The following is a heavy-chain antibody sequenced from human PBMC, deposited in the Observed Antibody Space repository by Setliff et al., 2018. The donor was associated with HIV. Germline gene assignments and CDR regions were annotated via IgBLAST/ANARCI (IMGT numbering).Heavy chain of an antibody. Sequence: PSETLSLTCTVSGGSISSSSYYWGWIRQPPGKGLEWIGEISHSGSTNYNPSLKSRVTISVDTSKNQFSLKLSSVTAADTAVYYCARDLGTRGSGSYGRFDYWGQGTLVTVSS. V-gene: IGHV4-39*07. CDR2: ISHSGST. D-gene: IGHD3-10*01. CDR1: GGSISSSSYY. CDR3: ARDLGTRGSGSYGRFDY. J-gene: IGHJ4*02.